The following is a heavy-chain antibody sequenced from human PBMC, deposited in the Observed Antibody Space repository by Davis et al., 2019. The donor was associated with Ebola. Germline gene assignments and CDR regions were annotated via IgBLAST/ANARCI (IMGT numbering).Heavy chain of an antibody. D-gene: IGHD6-19*01. J-gene: IGHJ3*02. CDR3: ARAVAGNGGAFDI. Sequence: ASVKVSCKASGYTFTSYYMHWVRQAPGQGLEWMGWINPNSGGTNYAQKFQGRVTMTRDTSISTAYMELSRLRSDDTAVYYCARAVAGNGGAFDIWGQGTMVTVSS. CDR2: INPNSGGT. V-gene: IGHV1-2*02. CDR1: GYTFTSYY.